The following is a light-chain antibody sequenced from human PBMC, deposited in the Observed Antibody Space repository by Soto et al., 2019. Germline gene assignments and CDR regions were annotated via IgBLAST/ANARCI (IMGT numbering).Light chain of an antibody. CDR1: SPSIGAGYD. J-gene: IGLJ1*01. Sequence: QSVLTQPPSVPGAPGQRVTISCTGSSPSIGAGYDVHWYQQLPGTAPKLLIYGNSNRPSGVPDRFSGSKSGTSASLAITGLQAEDEADYYCQSYDSSLSVFGTGTKVTVL. CDR3: QSYDSSLSV. CDR2: GNS. V-gene: IGLV1-40*01.